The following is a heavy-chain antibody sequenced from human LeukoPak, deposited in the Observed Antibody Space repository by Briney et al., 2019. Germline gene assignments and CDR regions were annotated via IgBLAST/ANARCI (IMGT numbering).Heavy chain of an antibody. D-gene: IGHD3-9*01. CDR1: GFTFSSYA. J-gene: IGHJ5*02. V-gene: IGHV4-34*01. CDR2: INHSGST. Sequence: GSLRLSCAASGFTFSSYAMSWIRQPPGKGLEWIGEINHSGSTNYNPSLKSRVTISVDTSKNQFSLKLSSVTAADTAVYYCARHLVLRYFDWLYRKGWFDPWGQGTLVTVSS. CDR3: ARHLVLRYFDWLYRKGWFDP.